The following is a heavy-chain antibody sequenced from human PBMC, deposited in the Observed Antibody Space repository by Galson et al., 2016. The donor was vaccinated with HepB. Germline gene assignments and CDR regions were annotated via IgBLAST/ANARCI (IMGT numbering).Heavy chain of an antibody. CDR2: VNPNSGGA. CDR3: ARQTIVSTLNWFAP. D-gene: IGHD5-24*01. J-gene: IGHJ5*02. CDR1: GYTFTGFY. Sequence: SVKVSCKASGYTFTGFYIHWVRQAPGQGLEWMGYVNPNSGGADYAQKFQGRVTMTSDTSINATYMELRGLRSGDTAVYYCARQTIVSTLNWFAPWGQGTLVTVSS. V-gene: IGHV1-2*02.